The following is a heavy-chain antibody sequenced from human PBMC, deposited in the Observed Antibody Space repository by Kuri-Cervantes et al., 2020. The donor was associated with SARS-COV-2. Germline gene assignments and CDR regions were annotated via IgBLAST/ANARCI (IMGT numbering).Heavy chain of an antibody. V-gene: IGHV3-30*04. D-gene: IGHD3-3*01. CDR1: GFTFSSYA. CDR2: ISYDGSNK. CDR3: AKDGVGSGYPDLKYMDV. J-gene: IGHJ6*03. Sequence: GGSLRLSCAASGFTFSSYAMHWVRQAPGKGLEWVAVISYDGSNKYYADSVKGRFTISRDNSKDTISLQMNSLRGEDTAVYYCAKDGVGSGYPDLKYMDVWGRGTTVTVSS.